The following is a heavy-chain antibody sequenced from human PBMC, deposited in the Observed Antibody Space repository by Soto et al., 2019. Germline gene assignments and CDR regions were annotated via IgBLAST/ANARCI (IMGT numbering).Heavy chain of an antibody. D-gene: IGHD6-13*01. Sequence: PLRLSCAACGLTLSGSDMHWDRQAPGKGLECVAAISNDGSNKYYADSMKGRFAISRDNSKKTLYLQMNSLRVEDTAVYYCAKDRLNSWYAVAYWGQGTLVTVSS. CDR1: GLTLSGSD. V-gene: IGHV3-30*09. J-gene: IGHJ4*02. CDR2: ISNDGSNK. CDR3: AKDRLNSWYAVAY.